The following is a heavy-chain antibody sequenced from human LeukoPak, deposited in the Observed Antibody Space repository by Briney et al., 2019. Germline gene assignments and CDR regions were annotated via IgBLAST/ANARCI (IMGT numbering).Heavy chain of an antibody. D-gene: IGHD5-18*01. J-gene: IGHJ4*02. Sequence: GGSLRLSCAASGFIFSSYSMNWVRQAPGKGLEWVSSISSSSGYTYYADSVKGRFTISRDNAKKSLYLQMNSLRAEDTAVYYCATDLGHSYGYYSDYWGQGTLVTVSS. CDR3: ATDLGHSYGYYSDY. V-gene: IGHV3-21*01. CDR1: GFIFSSYS. CDR2: ISSSSGYT.